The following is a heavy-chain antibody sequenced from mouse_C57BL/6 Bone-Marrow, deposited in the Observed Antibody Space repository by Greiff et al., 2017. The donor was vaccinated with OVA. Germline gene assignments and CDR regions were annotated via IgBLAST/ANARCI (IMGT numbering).Heavy chain of an antibody. D-gene: IGHD5-5*01. CDR1: GYTFTSYW. CDR3: AMDYPRRFVYYTIDY. CDR2: IHPYDSDT. J-gene: IGHJ4*01. Sequence: QVQLQQSGAELVKPGASVKVSCKASGYTFTSYWMHWVKQRPGQGLEWIGRIHPYDSDTNYNQKFKGKATVTVDKSSSTAYMQLSILTSENAAVYYCAMDYPRRFVYYTIDYWGQGNSVTVTA. V-gene: IGHV1-74*01.